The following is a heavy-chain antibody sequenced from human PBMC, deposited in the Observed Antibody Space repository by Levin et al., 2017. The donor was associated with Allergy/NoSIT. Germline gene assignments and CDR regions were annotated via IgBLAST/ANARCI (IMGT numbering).Heavy chain of an antibody. CDR2: IYYSGST. CDR1: GGSISSYY. V-gene: IGHV4-59*01. D-gene: IGHD3-10*01. CDR3: ARGGRFGELPFDY. J-gene: IGHJ4*02. Sequence: SQTLSLTCTVSGGSISSYYWSWIRQPPGKGLEWIGYIYYSGSTNYNPSLKSRVTISVDTSKNQFSLKLSSVTAADTAVYYCARGGRFGELPFDYWGQGTLVTVSS.